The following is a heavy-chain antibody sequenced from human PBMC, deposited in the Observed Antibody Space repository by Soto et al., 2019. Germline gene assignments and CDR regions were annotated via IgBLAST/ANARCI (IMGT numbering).Heavy chain of an antibody. CDR3: AKDRLRAAGTFES. J-gene: IGHJ4*02. CDR2: IIWNSGYE. D-gene: IGHD6-13*01. Sequence: EVQLVESGGGLAQPGTSLKLSCEASGFDFGDYAMHWVRQVPGKALEWVATIIWNSGYERYADSVQGRFTISRDDAKSSLFLQMRSLRSEDTAFYYCAKDRLRAAGTFESWGQGTLVTVSS. V-gene: IGHV3-9*01. CDR1: GFDFGDYA.